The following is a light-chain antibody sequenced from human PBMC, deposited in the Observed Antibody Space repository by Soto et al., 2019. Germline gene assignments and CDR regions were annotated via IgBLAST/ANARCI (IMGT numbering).Light chain of an antibody. CDR3: QQDGDYSSPSYS. CDR2: ATS. Sequence: EIVLTQSPGTLSLSPGDRVTLSCRASQSVSTNYFSWYQQKPGQAPRLLIYATSSRAVGIPDRFSGSGSGTDFTLTISRLEPEDFAMYYCQQDGDYSSPSYSFGQGTRLEI. J-gene: IGKJ2*03. CDR1: QSVSTNY. V-gene: IGKV3-20*01.